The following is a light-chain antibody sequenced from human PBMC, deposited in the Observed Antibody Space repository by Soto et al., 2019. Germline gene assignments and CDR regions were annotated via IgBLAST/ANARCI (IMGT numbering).Light chain of an antibody. CDR1: QTITTY. CDR2: GAS. V-gene: IGKV1-39*01. Sequence: DIQMTQSPSSLSASVGDRVTITCRASQTITTYLNWYQQKPGKAPQLLIYGASILQSGVPSRFTGSGSGTDFTLTISSLRPEDFATYHCQQSHSTPWTFGQGTKVEIK. J-gene: IGKJ1*01. CDR3: QQSHSTPWT.